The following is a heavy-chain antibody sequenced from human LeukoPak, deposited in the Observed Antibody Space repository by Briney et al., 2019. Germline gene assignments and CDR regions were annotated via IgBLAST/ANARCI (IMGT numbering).Heavy chain of an antibody. Sequence: GGSLRLSCAASGFTFNKYAMHWVRQAPGKGLEWVAVVSYLGNDKFYADSVKGRFTISRDNSKNTLYLQMNSLRAEDTAVYYCAKDYDPGYSSGMDVWGQGTTVTVSS. D-gene: IGHD5-18*01. CDR1: GFTFNKYA. CDR2: VSYLGNDK. J-gene: IGHJ6*02. V-gene: IGHV3-30-3*01. CDR3: AKDYDPGYSSGMDV.